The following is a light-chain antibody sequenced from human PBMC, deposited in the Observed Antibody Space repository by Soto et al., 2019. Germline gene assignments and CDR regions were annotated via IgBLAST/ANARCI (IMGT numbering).Light chain of an antibody. CDR2: SAS. CDR3: QKYNSAPLT. J-gene: IGKJ3*01. Sequence: DIQLTQSPPSLSASVGDRVTITCRASQAISIYVAWYQQKAGKIPKLLIFSASTVQSGVPSRFSGSGSGTDFTLTIRNLQPEDFSTYYRQKYNSAPLTLGPGPKGDLK. V-gene: IGKV1-27*01. CDR1: QAISIY.